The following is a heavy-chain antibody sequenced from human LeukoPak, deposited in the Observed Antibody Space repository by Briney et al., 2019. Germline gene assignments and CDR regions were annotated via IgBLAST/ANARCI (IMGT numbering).Heavy chain of an antibody. CDR2: IIPILGIA. D-gene: IGHD3-22*01. CDR3: ARNYDSSGSPGALDI. Sequence: GASVKVSCKASGGTFSSYAISWVRQAPGQGLEWMGRIIPILGIANYAQKFQGRVTITADKSTSTAYMELSSLRSEDTAVYYCARNYDSSGSPGALDIWGQGTMVTVSS. CDR1: GGTFSSYA. J-gene: IGHJ3*02. V-gene: IGHV1-69*04.